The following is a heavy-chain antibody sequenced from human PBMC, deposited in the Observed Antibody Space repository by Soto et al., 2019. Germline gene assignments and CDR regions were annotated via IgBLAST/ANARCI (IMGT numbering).Heavy chain of an antibody. V-gene: IGHV3-15*01. D-gene: IGHD3-22*01. Sequence: GRSLRLSCAASGFTFSNAWMSWVRQAPGKGLEWVGRIKSKTDGGTTDYAAPVKGRFTISRDDSKNTLYLQMNSLKTEDTAVYYCTTDDFEKYYYDSRSFDIWGQGTMVTVSS. CDR2: IKSKTDGGTT. CDR1: GFTFSNAW. CDR3: TTDDFEKYYYDSRSFDI. J-gene: IGHJ3*02.